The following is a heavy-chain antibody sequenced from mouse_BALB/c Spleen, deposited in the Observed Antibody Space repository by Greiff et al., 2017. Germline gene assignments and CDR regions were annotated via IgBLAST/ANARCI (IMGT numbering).Heavy chain of an antibody. J-gene: IGHJ3*01. CDR1: GFAFSSYD. V-gene: IGHV5-12-1*01. CDR2: ISSGGGST. CDR3: ARHREGWLPFAY. D-gene: IGHD2-3*01. Sequence: EVHLVESGGGLVKPGGSLKLSCAASGFAFSSYDMSWVRQTPEKRLEWVAYISSGGGSTYYPDTVKGRFTISRDNAKNTLYLQMSSLKSEDTAMYCCARHREGWLPFAYWGQGTLVTVSA.